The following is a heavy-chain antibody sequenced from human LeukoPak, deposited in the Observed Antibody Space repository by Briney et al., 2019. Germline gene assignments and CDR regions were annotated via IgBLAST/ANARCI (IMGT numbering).Heavy chain of an antibody. D-gene: IGHD3-16*01. Sequence: SETLSLTCTVSVGSISNYYWSWIRQPPGKGLEWIGYISHSGNTNYNPSLKSRVAISLDTSKNQFSLILSSVTAANTAVYYCARVGRGDYVWGSYSFDYWGQGTLVTVSS. CDR1: VGSISNYY. J-gene: IGHJ4*02. CDR2: ISHSGNT. CDR3: ARVGRGDYVWGSYSFDY. V-gene: IGHV4-59*01.